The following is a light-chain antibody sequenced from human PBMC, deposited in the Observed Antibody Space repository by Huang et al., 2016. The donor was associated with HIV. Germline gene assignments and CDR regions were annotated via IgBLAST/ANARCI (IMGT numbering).Light chain of an antibody. J-gene: IGKJ2*01. Sequence: DIVMTQSPDSLAVSLGERATINCKSSQSVLYCSNNKNFLAWYQQKPGQRPKLLIYWASTRQSGVPNRFSGSGSGTDFTLTISSLQAEDVAFYYCQQYYSIPRTFGQGTKLEI. CDR1: QSVLYCSNNKNF. CDR2: WAS. CDR3: QQYYSIPRT. V-gene: IGKV4-1*01.